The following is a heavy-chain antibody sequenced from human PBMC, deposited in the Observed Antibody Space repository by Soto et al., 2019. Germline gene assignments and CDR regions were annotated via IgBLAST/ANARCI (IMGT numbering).Heavy chain of an antibody. J-gene: IGHJ2*01. CDR1: GGSISGSY. CDR2: IHYSGST. D-gene: IGHD4-17*01. CDR3: AKPPTTETTYNWYLDL. V-gene: IGHV4-59*01. Sequence: PSETLSLTCTVSGGSISGSYWSWIRQTPGKVLEWVGYIHYSGSTNYNPSLKSRVTMSVDSAKNQFSLQLSSVTAADTAVYYCAKPPTTETTYNWYLDLWGRGTLVTVSS.